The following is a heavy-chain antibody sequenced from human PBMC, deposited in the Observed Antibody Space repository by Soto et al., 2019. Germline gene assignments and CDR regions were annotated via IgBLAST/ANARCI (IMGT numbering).Heavy chain of an antibody. D-gene: IGHD6-19*01. CDR2: ISGSGGST. Sequence: GGSLRLSCAASGFTFSSYAMSWVRQAPGKGLEWVSAISGSGGSTYYADSVKGRFTISRDNSKNTLYLQMNSLRAEDTAVYYCAEPPSGYSSGWYDYWGQGTLVTVSS. CDR3: AEPPSGYSSGWYDY. CDR1: GFTFSSYA. J-gene: IGHJ4*02. V-gene: IGHV3-23*01.